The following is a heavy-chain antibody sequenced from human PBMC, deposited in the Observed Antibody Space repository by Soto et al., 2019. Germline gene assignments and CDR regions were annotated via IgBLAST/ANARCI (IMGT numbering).Heavy chain of an antibody. J-gene: IGHJ4*02. Sequence: GSLRLSCAASGFTFSSYGMHWVRQAPGKGLEWAAVISYDGSNKYYADSVKGRFTISRDNSKNTLYLQMNSLRAEDTAVYYCAKDVQDIVLMVYSFGWSIDYWGQGTLVTVSS. CDR3: AKDVQDIVLMVYSFGWSIDY. V-gene: IGHV3-30*18. CDR1: GFTFSSYG. CDR2: ISYDGSNK. D-gene: IGHD2-8*01.